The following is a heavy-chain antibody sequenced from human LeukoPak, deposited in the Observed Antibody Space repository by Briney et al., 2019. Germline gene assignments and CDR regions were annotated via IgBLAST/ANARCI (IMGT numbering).Heavy chain of an antibody. J-gene: IGHJ4*02. V-gene: IGHV1-69*06. CDR2: IIPVFGTA. D-gene: IGHD5-12*01. CDR1: GGSISSHP. CDR3: ATGDSGRGPFDY. Sequence: GASVKVSRKASGGSISSHPVSWVRQAPGQGLEWMGGIIPVFGTADYAQKFQGRITITADTSTSTVYMEWSGLRFEDTAVYFCATGDSGRGPFDYWGQGTLVTVSS.